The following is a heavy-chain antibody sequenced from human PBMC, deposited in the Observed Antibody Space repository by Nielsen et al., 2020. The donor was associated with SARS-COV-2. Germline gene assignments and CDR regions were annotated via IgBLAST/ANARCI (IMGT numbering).Heavy chain of an antibody. D-gene: IGHD3-10*01. CDR2: IKTSGGST. V-gene: IGHV3-23*01. Sequence: GGSLRLSCAVSGFTFSDYATAWVRQAPGKGLEWVSVIKTSGGSTYYADSLKGRFTISRDNSKNILYLQMNNLRAEDTAVYYCAKDGAYYGVRGVVHFGYGGRGTVVTVSS. CDR3: AKDGAYYGVRGVVHFGY. CDR1: GFTFSDYA. J-gene: IGHJ4*02.